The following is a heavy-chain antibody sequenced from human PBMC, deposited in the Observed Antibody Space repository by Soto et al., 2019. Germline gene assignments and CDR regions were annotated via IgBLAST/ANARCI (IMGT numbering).Heavy chain of an antibody. CDR3: SRTRSFTLGFYYDGMDV. V-gene: IGHV5-51*01. Sequence: GESLKISCQGSGYSFASYWIGWVRQMPGKDLEWIGIIYPGDSDTRYSPSFQGQVTISADKSLRTAYLQWTSLKASDTALYYCSRTRSFTLGFYYDGMDVWGQGTTVTVSS. CDR2: IYPGDSDT. D-gene: IGHD6-6*01. J-gene: IGHJ6*02. CDR1: GYSFASYW.